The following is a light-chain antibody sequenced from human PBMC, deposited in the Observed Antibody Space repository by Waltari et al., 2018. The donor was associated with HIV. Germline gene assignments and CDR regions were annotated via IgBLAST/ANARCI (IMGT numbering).Light chain of an antibody. CDR1: SPNIGAGYD. J-gene: IGLJ3*02. Sequence: QSVLTQPPSVSGAPGQRVTIPCTGSSPNIGAGYDVHWYQQPPGTAPKLPIYGNSNRPSGVPDRFSGSKSGTSASLAITGLQPDDETDYYCQSYDSSLSNWVFGGGTKLTVL. V-gene: IGLV1-40*01. CDR2: GNS. CDR3: QSYDSSLSNWV.